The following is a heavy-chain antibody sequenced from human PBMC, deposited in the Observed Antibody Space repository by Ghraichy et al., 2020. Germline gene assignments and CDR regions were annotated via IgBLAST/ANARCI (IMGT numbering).Heavy chain of an antibody. CDR3: ALDKKYYDILTGYSKGAEYFQH. Sequence: SGPTLVKPTQTLTLTCTFSGFSLSTSGVGVGWIRQPPGKALEWLALIYWDNDKRYSPSLKSRLTITKDTSKNQVVLTMTNMDPVDTATYYCALDKKYYDILTGYSKGAEYFQHWGQGTLVTVSS. CDR1: GFSLSTSGVG. CDR2: IYWDNDK. V-gene: IGHV2-5*02. D-gene: IGHD3-9*01. J-gene: IGHJ1*01.